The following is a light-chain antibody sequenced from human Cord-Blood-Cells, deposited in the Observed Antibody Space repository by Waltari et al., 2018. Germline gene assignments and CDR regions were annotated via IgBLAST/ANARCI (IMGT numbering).Light chain of an antibody. CDR1: QSVSSN. CDR2: GAS. CDR3: QQYNNWPWT. J-gene: IGKJ1*01. Sequence: EIVMTQSLATLSVSPGERATLSCRASQSVSSNLAWYQQKPGQAPRLLIYGASTRATGIPARFSGSGSGTEFTLTINSLQSEDFAVYYCQQYNNWPWTFGQGTKVEIK. V-gene: IGKV3-15*01.